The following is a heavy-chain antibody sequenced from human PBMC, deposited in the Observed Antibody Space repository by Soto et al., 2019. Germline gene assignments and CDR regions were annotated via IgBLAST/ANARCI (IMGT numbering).Heavy chain of an antibody. CDR3: ARGRVSSGWYGPMCIDP. J-gene: IGHJ5*02. D-gene: IGHD6-19*01. CDR1: GGSFSGYY. Sequence: SETLSLTCAVYGGSFSGYYWSWIRQPPGKGLEWIGEINHSGSTNYNPSLKSRVTISVDTSKNQFSLKPSSVTAADTAVYCCARGRVSSGWYGPMCIDPWGQGTLVTVSS. CDR2: INHSGST. V-gene: IGHV4-34*01.